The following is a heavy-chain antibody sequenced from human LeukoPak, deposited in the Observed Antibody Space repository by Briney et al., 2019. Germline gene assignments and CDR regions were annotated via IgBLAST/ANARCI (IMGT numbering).Heavy chain of an antibody. V-gene: IGHV3-23*01. CDR1: GFTFSSYN. Sequence: PGGSLRLSCAASGFTFSSYNMNWVRQAPGKGLEWVSSISYTSRARYYADSVKGRFTISRDNSRNTLYLHMNSLTADDTAVYYCGKSSSSYGNDALDIWGQGTMVTVSS. J-gene: IGHJ3*02. CDR3: GKSSSSYGNDALDI. CDR2: ISYTSRAR. D-gene: IGHD5-18*01.